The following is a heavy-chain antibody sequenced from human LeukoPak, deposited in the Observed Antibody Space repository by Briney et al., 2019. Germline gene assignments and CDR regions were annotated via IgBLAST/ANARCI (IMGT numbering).Heavy chain of an antibody. CDR3: AKDGKYSSSWLNEDYYYYGMDV. CDR1: GFTFYDYA. CDR2: ISWNSGSI. Sequence: GGSLRLSCAASGFTFYDYAMHWVRHAPGKGLEWVSGISWNSGSIGYADSVKGRFTISRDNAKNSLYLQMNSLRAEDTALYYCAKDGKYSSSWLNEDYYYYGMDVWGQGTTVTVSS. D-gene: IGHD6-13*01. V-gene: IGHV3-9*01. J-gene: IGHJ6*02.